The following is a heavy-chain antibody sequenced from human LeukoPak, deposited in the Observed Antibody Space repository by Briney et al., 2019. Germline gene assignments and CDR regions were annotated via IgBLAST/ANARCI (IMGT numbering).Heavy chain of an antibody. D-gene: IGHD3-10*02. CDR3: AELGITMIGGV. Sequence: GGSLRLSCAASGFTFSNYEMNWVRQAPGKGLEWVSYISSSGSTIYYADSVKGRFTISRDNAKDSLYLQMNSLRAEDTAVYYCAELGITMIGGVWGKGTTVTISS. CDR1: GFTFSNYE. CDR2: ISSSGSTI. V-gene: IGHV3-48*03. J-gene: IGHJ6*04.